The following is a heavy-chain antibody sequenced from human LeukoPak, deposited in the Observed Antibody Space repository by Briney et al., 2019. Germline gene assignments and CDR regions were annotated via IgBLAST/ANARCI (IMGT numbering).Heavy chain of an antibody. CDR2: IYPGDSDT. CDR3: ARRLLGYCSGGSRYDYDY. D-gene: IGHD2-15*01. Sequence: GEALKISCKGSGYRFTSYWIGWVRQMPGKGLEWMGIIYPGDSDTRYSPSFQGQVTISADKSISTAYLQWSSLKASDTAMYYCARRLLGYCSGGSRYDYDYWRQGTLVTVSS. V-gene: IGHV5-51*01. CDR1: GYRFTSYW. J-gene: IGHJ4*02.